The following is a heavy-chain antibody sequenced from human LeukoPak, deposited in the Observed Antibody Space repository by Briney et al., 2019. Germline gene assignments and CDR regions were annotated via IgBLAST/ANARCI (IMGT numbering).Heavy chain of an antibody. CDR2: IYYSGST. J-gene: IGHJ4*02. Sequence: SETLSLTCTVSGGSMSSYYWSWIRQAPGKGLEWIGYIYYSGSTNYNPSLKSRVTISVDTSKNQFTLNLSSVTAADTAVYYCARVDVVVVPSTRFDSRGQGTPVTVSS. CDR1: GGSMSSYY. V-gene: IGHV4-59*01. CDR3: ARVDVVVVPSTRFDS. D-gene: IGHD2-2*03.